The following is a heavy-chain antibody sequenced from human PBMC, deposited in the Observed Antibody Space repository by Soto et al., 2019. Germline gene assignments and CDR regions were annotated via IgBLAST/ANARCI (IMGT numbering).Heavy chain of an antibody. CDR3: ARDPSIVFVPAGIHFDY. CDR2: IWYDGSNK. D-gene: IGHD2-2*01. CDR1: GFTFSSYG. V-gene: IGHV3-33*01. Sequence: HPGGSLRLSCAASGFTFSSYGMHWVRQAPGKGLEWVAVIWYDGSNKYYADSVKGRFTISRDNSKNTLYLQMNSLRAEDTAVYYCARDPSIVFVPAGIHFDYWSQGTLVTGSS. J-gene: IGHJ4*01.